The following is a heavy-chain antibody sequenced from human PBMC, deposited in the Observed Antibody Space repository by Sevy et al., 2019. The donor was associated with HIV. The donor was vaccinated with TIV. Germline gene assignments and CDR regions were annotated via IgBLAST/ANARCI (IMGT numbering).Heavy chain of an antibody. V-gene: IGHV3-7*01. CDR2: IKQDGSEK. Sequence: GGSLRLSCAASGFTFNSYWMSWVRQAPGKGLEWVANIKQDGSEKYYVDSVKGRFTISRDNSQNSLYLQMNSLRAEDTAVYYCARAPEENYDYITGSFDYWGQGTLVTVSS. J-gene: IGHJ4*02. D-gene: IGHD3-16*01. CDR1: GFTFNSYW. CDR3: ARAPEENYDYITGSFDY.